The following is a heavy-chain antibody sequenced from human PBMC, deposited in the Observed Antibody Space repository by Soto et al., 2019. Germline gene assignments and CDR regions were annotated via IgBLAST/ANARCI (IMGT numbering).Heavy chain of an antibody. CDR1: GFTVSNVG. Sequence: QVQLVESGGGVVQPGGSLRLSCAASGFTVSNVGMHWVRQAPGKGLEWVAIIWYDGNKKFYGDSVKGRFTISRDTSKNTLYLQMNDLIAEDTAVYYCSREEHIIRGVRYGMDVWGQGTTVTVSS. CDR3: SREEHIIRGVRYGMDV. D-gene: IGHD3-10*01. J-gene: IGHJ6*02. CDR2: IWYDGNKK. V-gene: IGHV3-33*01.